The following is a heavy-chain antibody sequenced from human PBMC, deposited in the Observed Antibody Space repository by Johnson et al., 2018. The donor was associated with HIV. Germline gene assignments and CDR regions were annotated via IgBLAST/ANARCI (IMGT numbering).Heavy chain of an antibody. Sequence: QVQLVESGGGVVQPGRSLRLSCAASGFTFSNYGMPWVRQTPGKGLECVAVIWYDGSNKYSADSVKGRFTISRENAKNSLYLQMNSLRAGDTAVSYCAREVGSWYSSSSGAFDIWGQGTMVTVSS. V-gene: IGHV3-33*01. CDR3: AREVGSWYSSSSGAFDI. D-gene: IGHD6-6*01. J-gene: IGHJ3*02. CDR2: IWYDGSNK. CDR1: GFTFSNYG.